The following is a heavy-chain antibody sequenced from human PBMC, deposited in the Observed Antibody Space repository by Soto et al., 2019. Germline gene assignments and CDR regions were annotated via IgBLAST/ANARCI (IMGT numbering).Heavy chain of an antibody. CDR1: GYTFTSYG. D-gene: IGHD6-19*01. V-gene: IGHV1-18*01. J-gene: IGHJ5*02. CDR3: ARVNYRGIAVVWFDP. Sequence: GASVEPSCKASGYTFTSYGISWVRQAPGQGLEWMGWISGYNGNTNYAQKFQGRVSMTTDTSTSTTYMELRSLRSDDTAVYHCARVNYRGIAVVWFDPWGQGTQVTVSS. CDR2: ISGYNGNT.